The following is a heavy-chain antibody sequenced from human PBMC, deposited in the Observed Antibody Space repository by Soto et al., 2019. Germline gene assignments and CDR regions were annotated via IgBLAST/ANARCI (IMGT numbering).Heavy chain of an antibody. V-gene: IGHV4-59*08. Sequence: QVQLQESGPGLVKPSETLSLICTVSGGSISSYYWSWIRQPPGKGLEWIGYIYYSGSTNYNPSLKSRVTISVDTSKNQFSLKLSSVTAADTAVYYCARHVASSGWAYFDYWGQGTLVTVSS. CDR2: IYYSGST. D-gene: IGHD6-19*01. CDR1: GGSISSYY. CDR3: ARHVASSGWAYFDY. J-gene: IGHJ4*02.